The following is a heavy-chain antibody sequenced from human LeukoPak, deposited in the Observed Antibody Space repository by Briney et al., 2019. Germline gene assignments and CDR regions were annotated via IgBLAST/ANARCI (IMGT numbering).Heavy chain of an antibody. D-gene: IGHD6-19*01. J-gene: IGHJ3*02. V-gene: IGHV3-30*03. CDR2: ISYDRSNK. Sequence: PGGSLRLSCAASGFTFSSYGMHWVRQAPGKGLEWVAVISYDRSNKYYADSVKGRFTISRDNSKNTLYLQMNSLRAEDTAVYYCARDLSSGWHNDAFDIWGQGTMVTVSS. CDR3: ARDLSSGWHNDAFDI. CDR1: GFTFSSYG.